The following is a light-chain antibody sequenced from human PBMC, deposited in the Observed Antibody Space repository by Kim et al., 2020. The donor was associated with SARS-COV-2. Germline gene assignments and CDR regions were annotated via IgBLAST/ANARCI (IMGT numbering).Light chain of an antibody. V-gene: IGKV3-15*01. CDR1: QSVSSY. CDR2: GAS. Sequence: EIVMTQSPATLSVSPGERATLSCRTSQSVSSYLAWYQQKPGQAPRLLIYGASTRATGIPARFSGSGSGSEFTLTISSLQSEDFAVYYCQKYENWPITFGQGTRLEIK. J-gene: IGKJ5*01. CDR3: QKYENWPIT.